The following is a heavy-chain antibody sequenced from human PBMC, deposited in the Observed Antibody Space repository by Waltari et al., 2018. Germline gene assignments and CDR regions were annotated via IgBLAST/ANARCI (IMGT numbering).Heavy chain of an antibody. CDR2: IYTSGST. V-gene: IGHV4-61*02. J-gene: IGHJ4*02. D-gene: IGHD3-3*01. CDR1: GGSISSGSYY. CDR3: AREGRFLEWLLFDY. Sequence: QVQLQESGPGLVKPSQTLSLTCTVSGGSISSGSYYWSWIRQPAGKGLEWIGRIYTSGSTNYNPSLKRRVTIAVDTSKNQFSLKLSSVTAADTAVYYCAREGRFLEWLLFDYWGQGTLVTVSS.